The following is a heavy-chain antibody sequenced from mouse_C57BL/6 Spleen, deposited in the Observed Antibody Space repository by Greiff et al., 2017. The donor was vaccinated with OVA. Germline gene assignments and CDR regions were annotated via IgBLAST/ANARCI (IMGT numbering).Heavy chain of an antibody. CDR1: GYTFPSYW. Sequence: QVQLQQPGAELVRPGSSVKLSCKASGYTFPSYWLHWVQQRPIPGLEWIGNIDPSDSETHYNQKFKDKATLTVDKSSSTAYMELSSLTSEDSAVYYCARWGNYFDYWGQGTTLTVSS. CDR2: IDPSDSET. J-gene: IGHJ2*01. CDR3: ARWGNYFDY. V-gene: IGHV1-52*01.